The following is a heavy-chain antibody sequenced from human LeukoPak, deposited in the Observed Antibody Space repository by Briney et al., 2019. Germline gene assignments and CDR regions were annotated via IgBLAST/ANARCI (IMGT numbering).Heavy chain of an antibody. CDR2: ISTSSSTI. V-gene: IGHV3-48*01. CDR1: GFIFSTYS. D-gene: IGHD2-21*02. CDR3: ARDDYYSFDY. J-gene: IGHJ4*02. Sequence: GGSLRLSCAASGFIFSTYSMNRVRQAPGKGLEWISYISTSSSTISYADSVKGRFTISSDIVKNSLYLQMNSLRAEDTAVYYCARDDYYSFDYWGQGTLVTVSS.